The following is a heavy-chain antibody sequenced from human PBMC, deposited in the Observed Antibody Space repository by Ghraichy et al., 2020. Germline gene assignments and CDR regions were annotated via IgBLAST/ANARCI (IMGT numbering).Heavy chain of an antibody. D-gene: IGHD2-8*02. CDR1: GFTFSTYT. CDR2: SSSSSTTI. Sequence: GESLNISCAASGFTFSTYTMHWVRQAPGKGLEWISFSSSSSTTIHYADSVKGRFTISRDDAKNSLCLQMNSLRAEDTAVYYCARAPDRTGLFDYWGQGTLVTVSS. J-gene: IGHJ4*02. V-gene: IGHV3-48*04. CDR3: ARAPDRTGLFDY.